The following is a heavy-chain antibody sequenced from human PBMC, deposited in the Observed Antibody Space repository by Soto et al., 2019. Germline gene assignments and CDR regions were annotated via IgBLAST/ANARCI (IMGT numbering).Heavy chain of an antibody. Sequence: QVQLVQSGAEVKKPGSSVKVSCKASGGTFSSYAISWVRQAPGQGLEWMGGIIPLFGTPNYAQKFQGRVTITADESTSTAYMELSILRSEDTAVYYCARNLVRGGSNSMGLNYFDSWGQGNLVTVSS. CDR2: IIPLFGTP. CDR1: GGTFSSYA. CDR3: ARNLVRGGSNSMGLNYFDS. J-gene: IGHJ4*02. D-gene: IGHD1-26*01. V-gene: IGHV1-69*01.